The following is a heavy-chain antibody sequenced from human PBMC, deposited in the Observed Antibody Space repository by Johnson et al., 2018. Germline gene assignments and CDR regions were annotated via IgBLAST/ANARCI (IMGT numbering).Heavy chain of an antibody. CDR1: GGSISSYY. Sequence: QVQLQESGPGLVKPSESLSLTCTVSGGSISSYYWSWIRQPPGKGLEWIGLIYYSGSTNYNPSLKGRVTISVDTSKNQFSRRLGSVTAADTAVYYCAILNPAGDGVDVGGQGTTVTVS. CDR2: IYYSGST. J-gene: IGHJ6*02. V-gene: IGHV4-59*03. CDR3: AILNPAGDGVDV.